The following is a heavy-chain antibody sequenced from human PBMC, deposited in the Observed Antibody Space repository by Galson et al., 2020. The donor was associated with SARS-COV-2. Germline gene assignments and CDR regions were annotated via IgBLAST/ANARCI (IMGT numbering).Heavy chain of an antibody. CDR2: ISYDGTYK. Sequence: GGSLRLSCAASGFTFSSYAMHWVRQAPGKGLEWVAVISYDGTYKYYADSVKGRLTISRDNSKNTLYLQMNSLRAEDTAVYYCARGGVRAAEGTWGYYFDYWGQGTLVTVSS. D-gene: IGHD6-13*01. J-gene: IGHJ4*02. CDR3: ARGGVRAAEGTWGYYFDY. V-gene: IGHV3-30*04. CDR1: GFTFSSYA.